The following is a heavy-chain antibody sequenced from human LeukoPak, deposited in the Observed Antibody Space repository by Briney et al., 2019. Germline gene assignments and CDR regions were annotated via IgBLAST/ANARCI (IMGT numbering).Heavy chain of an antibody. D-gene: IGHD1-14*01. CDR3: ARGGAVSVPLVAFDI. CDR1: GASISSYY. CDR2: FYTSGTT. Sequence: PSETLSLTCTVSGASISSYYWSWIRQPAGKGLEWIGRFYTSGTTNYSPSLKSRVAMSVDKSKNQFSLKLSSVTAADTAVYYCARGGAVSVPLVAFDIWRQSTMVTVSS. V-gene: IGHV4-4*07. J-gene: IGHJ3*02.